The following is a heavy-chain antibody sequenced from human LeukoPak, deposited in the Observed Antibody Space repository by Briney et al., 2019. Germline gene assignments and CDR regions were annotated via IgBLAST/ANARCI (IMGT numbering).Heavy chain of an antibody. CDR2: INWNGGST. V-gene: IGHV3-20*04. CDR1: GFTFDDYG. CDR3: ARRFSTTTTTVTTAVDY. D-gene: IGHD4-17*01. Sequence: GGSLRLSCAASGFTFDDYGMSWVRQAPGKGLEWVSGINWNGGSTGYADSVKGRFTISRDNAKNSLYLQMNSLRAEDTALYYCARRFSTTTTTVTTAVDYWGQGTLVTVSS. J-gene: IGHJ4*02.